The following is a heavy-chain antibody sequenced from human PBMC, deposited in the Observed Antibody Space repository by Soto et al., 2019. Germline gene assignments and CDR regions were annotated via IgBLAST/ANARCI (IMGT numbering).Heavy chain of an antibody. D-gene: IGHD1-26*01. CDR2: IYYSGST. V-gene: IGHV4-59*01. CDR1: GGSISSYY. J-gene: IGHJ4*02. Sequence: SETLSLTCTVSGGSISSYYWSWIRQPPGKGLEWIGYIYYSGSTNYNPSLKSRVTISVDTSKNQFSLKLSSVTAADTAVYYCARRYGGNFDYWGQGTLVNVSS. CDR3: ARRYGGNFDY.